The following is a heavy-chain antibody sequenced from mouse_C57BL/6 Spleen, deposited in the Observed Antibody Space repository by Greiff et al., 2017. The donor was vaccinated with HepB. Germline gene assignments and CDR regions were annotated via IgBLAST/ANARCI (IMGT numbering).Heavy chain of an antibody. CDR1: GYTFTSYW. J-gene: IGHJ2*01. V-gene: IGHV1-50*01. Sequence: QVQLQQPGAELVKPGASVKLSCKASGYTFTSYWMQWVKQRPGQGLEWIGEIDPSDSYTNYNQKFKGKATLTVDTSSSTAYMQLSSLTSEDSAVYYCARKERRNYFDYWGQGTTLTVSS. CDR2: IDPSDSYT. CDR3: ARKERRNYFDY.